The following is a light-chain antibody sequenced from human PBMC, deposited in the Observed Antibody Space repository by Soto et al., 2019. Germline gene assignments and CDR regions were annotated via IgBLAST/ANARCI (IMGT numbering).Light chain of an antibody. CDR1: SSDVGGYKY. CDR2: DVS. V-gene: IGLV2-14*01. J-gene: IGLJ1*01. Sequence: QSALTQPASVSKSPGQSITISCTGTSSDVGGYKYVSWYQQHPGKAPKIMIYDVSNRPSGVSNRFSGSKSGNTASLTISGLQAEDEADYYCSSYTSSSTYVFGTGTKLTVL. CDR3: SSYTSSSTYV.